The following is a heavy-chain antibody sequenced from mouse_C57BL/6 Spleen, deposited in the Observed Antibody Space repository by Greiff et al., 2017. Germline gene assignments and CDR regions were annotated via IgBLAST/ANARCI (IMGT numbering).Heavy chain of an antibody. D-gene: IGHD1-1*01. Sequence: QVQLQQPGAELVRPGTSVKLSCKASGYTFTSYWMHWVKQRPGQGLAWIGVIDPSDSYTNYNQKFKGKATLTVDTSSSTAYMQLSSLTSEDSAVYYCARYGGSSSWFAYWGQGTLVTVSA. CDR2: IDPSDSYT. CDR1: GYTFTSYW. J-gene: IGHJ3*01. V-gene: IGHV1-59*01. CDR3: ARYGGSSSWFAY.